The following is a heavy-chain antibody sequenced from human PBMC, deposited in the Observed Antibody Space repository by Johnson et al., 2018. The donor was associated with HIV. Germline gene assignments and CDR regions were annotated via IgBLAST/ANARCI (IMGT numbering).Heavy chain of an antibody. CDR1: GFTFSSYA. D-gene: IGHD5-18*01. Sequence: QVQLVESGGGLVKPGGSLRLSCAASGFTFSSYAMHWVRQAPGKGLEWVAVISSDGRNKYYADSVKGRFTISRDNAKTSLYLQMNSLRAEDTACYYCARDTAMVHDAFDIWGQGTMVTVSS. V-gene: IGHV3-30*04. CDR2: ISSDGRNK. J-gene: IGHJ3*02. CDR3: ARDTAMVHDAFDI.